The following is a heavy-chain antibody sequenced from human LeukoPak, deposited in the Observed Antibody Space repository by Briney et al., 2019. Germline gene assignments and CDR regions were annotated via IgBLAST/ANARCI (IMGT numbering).Heavy chain of an antibody. CDR3: ARERSGSEIFARSFDI. Sequence: SETLSLTCTVSGGSISSSSYYWGWIRQPPGKGLEWIGSIYYSGSTYYNPSLKSRVTISVDTSKNQFSLKLSSVTAADTAVYYCARERSGSEIFARSFDIWGQGTMVTVSS. J-gene: IGHJ3*02. CDR1: GGSISSSSYY. D-gene: IGHD3-3*01. CDR2: IYYSGST. V-gene: IGHV4-39*07.